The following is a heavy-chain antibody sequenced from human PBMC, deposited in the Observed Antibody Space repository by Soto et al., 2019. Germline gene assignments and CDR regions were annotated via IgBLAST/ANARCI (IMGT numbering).Heavy chain of an antibody. CDR1: GYTFTSYG. J-gene: IGHJ4*02. Sequence: ASVKVSFKTSGYTFTSYGISCLRHAPGQWLEWMLWIIADKVRTKYAQKFQGRVSMTTYTSGSTAYVELRSLRADDTDVYYFATLSPAFDYWGQGTLVTVSS. V-gene: IGHV1-18*01. CDR2: IIADKVRT. CDR3: ATLSPAFDY.